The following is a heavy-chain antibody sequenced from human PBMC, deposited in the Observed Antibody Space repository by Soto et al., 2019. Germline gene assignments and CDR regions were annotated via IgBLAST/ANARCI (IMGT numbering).Heavy chain of an antibody. Sequence: EVQLLESGGGLLHPGGSLGLSCAASRFTFSSYAMSWVRQPPGKGLEWVSSISGSGGSTYYADSVKGRFTISRDNSKNTLYLQMNSLRAEDTAAYYCAKGRITPGDPWGQGTLVTVSS. J-gene: IGHJ5*02. CDR2: ISGSGGST. V-gene: IGHV3-23*01. D-gene: IGHD1-20*01. CDR1: RFTFSSYA. CDR3: AKGRITPGDP.